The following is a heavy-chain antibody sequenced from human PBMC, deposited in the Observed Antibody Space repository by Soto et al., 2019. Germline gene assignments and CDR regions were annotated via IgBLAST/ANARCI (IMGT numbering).Heavy chain of an antibody. CDR3: AKDTIEDIVVVPAAKGASYFDY. Sequence: SLRLSCAASGFTFSSYGMHWVRQAPGKGLEWVAVISYDGSNKYYADSVKGRFTISRDNSKNTLYLQMNSLRAEDTAVYYCAKDTIEDIVVVPAAKGASYFDYWGQGTLVTVSS. V-gene: IGHV3-30*18. J-gene: IGHJ4*02. D-gene: IGHD2-2*01. CDR2: ISYDGSNK. CDR1: GFTFSSYG.